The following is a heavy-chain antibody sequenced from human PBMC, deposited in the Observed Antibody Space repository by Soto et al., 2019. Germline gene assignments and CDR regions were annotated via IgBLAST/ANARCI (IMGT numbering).Heavy chain of an antibody. D-gene: IGHD2-2*01. CDR3: ARDRVVVVPAAKIHYYYYGMDV. Sequence: GGSLRLSCAASGFTFSSYGTHWVRQAPGKGLEWVAVIWYDGSNKYYADSVKGRFTISRDNSKNTLYLQMNSLRAEDTAVYYCARDRVVVVPAAKIHYYYYGMDVWGQGTTVTVSS. CDR1: GFTFSSYG. V-gene: IGHV3-33*01. CDR2: IWYDGSNK. J-gene: IGHJ6*02.